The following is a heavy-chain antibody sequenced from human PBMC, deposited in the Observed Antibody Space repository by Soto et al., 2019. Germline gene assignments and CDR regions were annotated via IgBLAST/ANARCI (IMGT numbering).Heavy chain of an antibody. J-gene: IGHJ6*03. CDR3: ARAPRRGSQLFRPYRSAYYMDV. CDR2: INHSGST. V-gene: IGHV4-34*01. CDR1: GGSFSGYY. Sequence: SETLSLTCAVYGGSFSGYYWSWIRQPPGKGLEWIGEINHSGSTNYNPSLKSRVTISVDTSKNQFSLKLSSVTAADTAVYYCARAPRRGSQLFRPYRSAYYMDVWGKGTTVTVSS. D-gene: IGHD2-21*01.